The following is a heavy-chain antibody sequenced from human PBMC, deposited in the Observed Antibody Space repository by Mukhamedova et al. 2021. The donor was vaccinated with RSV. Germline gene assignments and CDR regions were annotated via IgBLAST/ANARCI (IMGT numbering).Heavy chain of an antibody. J-gene: IGHJ6*03. V-gene: IGHV3-30-3*01. CDR2: ISYDGSNK. CDR1: TFSGYA. D-gene: IGHD2-2*02. CDR3: ARLPAAIPDYYYYMDV. Sequence: TFSGYAMHWVRQAPGKGLEWVAVISYDGSNKYYADSVKGRFTISRDNSKNTLYLQMNSLRAEDTAVYYCARLPAAIPDYYYYMDV.